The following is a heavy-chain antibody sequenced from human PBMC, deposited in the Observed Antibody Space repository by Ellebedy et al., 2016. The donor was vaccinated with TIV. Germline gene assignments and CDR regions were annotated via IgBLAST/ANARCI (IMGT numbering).Heavy chain of an antibody. V-gene: IGHV3-30*03. CDR3: ARDPYSSGWYNWFDL. CDR2: ISYDGNSK. Sequence: GESLKISCAASGFAVSTYGMHWVRQAPGKGLEWVTMISYDGNSKYYADSVKGQFTISRDNSKNTVYVQMNNLTAEDTAVYYCARDPYSSGWYNWFDLWGQGTLLTVSS. CDR1: GFAVSTYG. D-gene: IGHD6-19*01. J-gene: IGHJ5*02.